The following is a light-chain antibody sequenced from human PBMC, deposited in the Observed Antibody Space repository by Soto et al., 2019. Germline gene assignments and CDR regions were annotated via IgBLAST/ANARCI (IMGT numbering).Light chain of an antibody. CDR2: GAS. V-gene: IGKV3-20*01. J-gene: IGKJ1*01. CDR3: QHYGSSSWT. Sequence: EIVLTQSPGTLSLSPGERATLSCRASQSVGSTYLAWYQQKPGQAPRLLIYGASSRATGIPDRFSGSGSGTDFTLAISRLEPEDFAVYYCQHYGSSSWTFGQGNKVEIK. CDR1: QSVGSTY.